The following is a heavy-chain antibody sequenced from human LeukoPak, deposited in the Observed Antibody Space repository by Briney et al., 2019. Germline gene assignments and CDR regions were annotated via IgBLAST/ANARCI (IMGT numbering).Heavy chain of an antibody. Sequence: SQTLSLTCAISGDSVSSNGASWNWIRQSPSRGLEWLGRTYYRSQQWHSDYAPSVKGRITLTPDTSKNQFSLQLTSVTPEDTAVYYCGRETDFGVVTNWGQGTLVTVSS. V-gene: IGHV6-1*01. D-gene: IGHD3-3*01. J-gene: IGHJ4*02. CDR2: TYYRSQQWHS. CDR1: GDSVSSNGAS. CDR3: GRETDFGVVTN.